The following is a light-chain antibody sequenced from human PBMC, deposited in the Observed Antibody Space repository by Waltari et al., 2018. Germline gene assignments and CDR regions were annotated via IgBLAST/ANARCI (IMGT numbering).Light chain of an antibody. CDR1: QSISSY. V-gene: IGKV1-39*01. CDR2: AAA. Sequence: DIQMTQSPSSLSASVGARVTITCRASQSISSYLNWYQQKAGKAPKLLIYAAASLQSGVPSRFRGSGSGTDFTLTISRLQPEDFATYYCQQSNSTPLTFGGVTKVEIK. CDR3: QQSNSTPLT. J-gene: IGKJ4*01.